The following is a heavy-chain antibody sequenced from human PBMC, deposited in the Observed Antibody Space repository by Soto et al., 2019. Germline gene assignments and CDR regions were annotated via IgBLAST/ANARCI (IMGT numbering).Heavy chain of an antibody. J-gene: IGHJ6*02. D-gene: IGHD3-10*01. CDR1: GYTFTSYD. Sequence: GASVKVSCKASGYTFTSYDINWVRQATGQGLEWMGWMNPNSGNTGYAQKFQGRVTMTRNTSISTAYMELSSLRSEDTAVYYCARYQSSGPIGPFGMDVWGQGTTVTVSS. V-gene: IGHV1-8*01. CDR3: ARYQSSGPIGPFGMDV. CDR2: MNPNSGNT.